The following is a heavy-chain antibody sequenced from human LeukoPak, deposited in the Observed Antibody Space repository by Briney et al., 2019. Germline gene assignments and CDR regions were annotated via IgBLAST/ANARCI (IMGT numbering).Heavy chain of an antibody. CDR3: ARTGGDCSSGLCYYAMDV. Sequence: KSSETLSLTCLVSGGSISGSHWSWIRQPPWKGLEWIGYIHYTGSTDYNPSLRSRVTLSIDMSKNQFSLRLSSVTAADTAVYYCARTGGDCSSGLCYYAMDVWGQGTTVTVS. D-gene: IGHD2-21*02. CDR2: IHYTGST. CDR1: GGSISGSH. V-gene: IGHV4-59*01. J-gene: IGHJ6*02.